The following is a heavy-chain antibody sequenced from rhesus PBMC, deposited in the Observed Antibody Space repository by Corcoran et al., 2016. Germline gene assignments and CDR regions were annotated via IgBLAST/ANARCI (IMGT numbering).Heavy chain of an antibody. V-gene: IGHV4-147*01. Sequence: QVQLPESGPGLVKPSETLSLTCAVSGYSISSNYWSWIRQPPGKGLEWIGYIYGSSGSTYSNPSLKIRVTISTDTSKNQFSLKLSSVTAADTAVYYCARGSFRNAFDFWGQGLRVTVSS. CDR3: ARGSFRNAFDF. J-gene: IGHJ3*01. CDR2: IYGSSGST. CDR1: GYSISSNY. D-gene: IGHD5-12*01.